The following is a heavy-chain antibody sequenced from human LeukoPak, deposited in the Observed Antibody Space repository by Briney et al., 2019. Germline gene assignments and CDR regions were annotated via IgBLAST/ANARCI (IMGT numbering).Heavy chain of an antibody. CDR1: GFTFSSYS. D-gene: IGHD6-6*01. CDR3: ARSVFGQLSLLDY. V-gene: IGHV3-21*01. Sequence: GGSLRLSCAASGFTFSSYSMNWVRQAPGKGLEWVSSISSSSSYIYYADSMKGRFTISRDNAKNSLYLQMNSLRAEDTAVYYCARSVFGQLSLLDYWGQGTLVTVSS. J-gene: IGHJ4*02. CDR2: ISSSSSYI.